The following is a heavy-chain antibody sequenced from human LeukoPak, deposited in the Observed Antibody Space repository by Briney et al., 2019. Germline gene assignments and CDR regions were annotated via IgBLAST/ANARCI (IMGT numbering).Heavy chain of an antibody. V-gene: IGHV4-39*07. CDR1: GGSISTSNYY. CDR2: IFYSGST. D-gene: IGHD3-22*01. J-gene: IGHJ4*02. Sequence: SETLSLTCTVSGGSISTSNYYWGWIRQPPGKGLEWIGNIFYSGSTYYSPSLKSRVTISVDTSKKQFSLKLSSVTAADMAIYYCARVRPYYYDTSSSYYFDYWGQGTLVTVSS. CDR3: ARVRPYYYDTSSSYYFDY.